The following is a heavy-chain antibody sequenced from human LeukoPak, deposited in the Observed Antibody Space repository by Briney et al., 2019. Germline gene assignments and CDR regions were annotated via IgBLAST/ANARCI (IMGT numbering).Heavy chain of an antibody. CDR3: ARESRDTAMATDY. Sequence: GRSLRLSCAASGFTFSSYALHWVRQAPGKGLDWVAVISYDGRNKYYGDSVKGRFTISRDNSKNTLYLQMNSLRPEDTAIYYCARESRDTAMATDYWGQGTLVTVSS. CDR2: ISYDGRNK. CDR1: GFTFSSYA. V-gene: IGHV3-30*04. J-gene: IGHJ4*02. D-gene: IGHD5-18*01.